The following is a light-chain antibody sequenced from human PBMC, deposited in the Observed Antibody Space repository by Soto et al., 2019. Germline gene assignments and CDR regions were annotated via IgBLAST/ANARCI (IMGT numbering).Light chain of an antibody. CDR1: SGDVGAYNY. J-gene: IGLJ1*01. CDR3: SSYAGSNRV. CDR2: EVN. V-gene: IGLV2-8*01. Sequence: QSALTQPPSASGSPGQSVTISCTGTSGDVGAYNYVSWYQQHPGKAPKLMIYEVNKRPSGVPDRFSGSKSGNTASLTVSGLQADDEDDYYCSSYAGSNRVFGHGTKVTVL.